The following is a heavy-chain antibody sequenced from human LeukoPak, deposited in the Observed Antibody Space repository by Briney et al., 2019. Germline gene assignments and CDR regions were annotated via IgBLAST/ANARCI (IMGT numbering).Heavy chain of an antibody. J-gene: IGHJ4*02. CDR1: GYTVSSNY. CDR3: ARDAMRGGDYDY. CDR2: IKEDGSEK. V-gene: IGHV3-7*01. Sequence: GGSLRLSCAASGYTVSSNYMSWFRQAPGKGLEWVANIKEDGSEKHYVDSLRGRFTISRDNAKNSLYLQMNSLRAEDTSVYYCARDAMRGGDYDYWGQGTLVTVSS. D-gene: IGHD3-16*01.